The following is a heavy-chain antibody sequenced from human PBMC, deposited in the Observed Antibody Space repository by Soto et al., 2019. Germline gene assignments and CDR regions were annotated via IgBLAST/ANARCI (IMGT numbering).Heavy chain of an antibody. D-gene: IGHD2-15*01. CDR3: AARGGSYGYFDY. V-gene: IGHV3-7*05. J-gene: IGHJ4*02. Sequence: QPGGSLRLSCEGSGFSVRTDWMSWLRQAPGKGLERVANVQPDESQRHYLDSVKGRFTISRDNAKNSLYLQMDSLRDEVTAVYYCAARGGSYGYFDYWGQGTLVTVSS. CDR2: VQPDESQR. CDR1: GFSVRTDW.